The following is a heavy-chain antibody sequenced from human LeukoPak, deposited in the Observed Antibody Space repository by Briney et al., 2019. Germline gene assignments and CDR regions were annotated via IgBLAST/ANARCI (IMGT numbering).Heavy chain of an antibody. CDR3: AKDVIRGAVSYFES. J-gene: IGHJ4*02. Sequence: GGSLRLSCAASGFNFRGQAMSWVRQGPGKGLEWVAGITGRGETTYYADSVQGRFNISRDNSKNTLFLEVNSLRAEDTAVYYCAKDVIRGAVSYFESWGQGTPVVVSS. V-gene: IGHV3-23*01. D-gene: IGHD3-10*01. CDR1: GFNFRGQA. CDR2: ITGRGETT.